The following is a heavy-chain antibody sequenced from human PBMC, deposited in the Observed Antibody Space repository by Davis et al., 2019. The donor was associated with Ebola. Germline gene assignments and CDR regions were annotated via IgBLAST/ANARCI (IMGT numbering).Heavy chain of an antibody. CDR1: GLTFSSYA. CDR2: ISGSGGST. CDR3: AKDKNYDFWGGYPHDAFDI. J-gene: IGHJ3*02. V-gene: IGHV3-23*01. D-gene: IGHD3-3*01. Sequence: GESLKISCAASGLTFSSYAMSWVRQAPGKGLEWVSAISGSGGSTYYADSVKGRFTISRDNSKNTLYLQMNSLRAEDTAIYYCAKDKNYDFWGGYPHDAFDIWGQGTMVTVSS.